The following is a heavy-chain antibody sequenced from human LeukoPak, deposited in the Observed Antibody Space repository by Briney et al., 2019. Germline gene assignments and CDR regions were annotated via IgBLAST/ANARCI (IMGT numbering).Heavy chain of an antibody. V-gene: IGHV4-39*02. CDR2: IYYSGST. CDR1: GGSISSSSYY. J-gene: IGHJ3*02. Sequence: SETLSLTCTVSGGSISSSSYYWGWIRQPPGKGREWMGSIYYSGSTYYNPSLKSRVTISVDTSKNQFSLKLSSVTAADTAVYYCAREPSRDDAFDIWGQGTMVTVSS. CDR3: AREPSRDDAFDI.